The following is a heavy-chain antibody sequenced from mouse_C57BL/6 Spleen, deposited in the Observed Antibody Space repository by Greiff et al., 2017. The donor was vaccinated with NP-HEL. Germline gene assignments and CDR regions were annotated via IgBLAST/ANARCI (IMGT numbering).Heavy chain of an antibody. J-gene: IGHJ4*01. Sequence: EVKLMESGGGLVKPGGSLKLSCAASGFTFSDYGMHWVRQAPEKGLEWVAYISSGSSTIYYADTVKGRFTISRDNAKNTLFLQMTSLRSEDTAMYYCAIYYYGSSLYAMDYWGQGTSVTVSS. CDR2: ISSGSSTI. D-gene: IGHD1-1*01. V-gene: IGHV5-17*01. CDR3: AIYYYGSSLYAMDY. CDR1: GFTFSDYG.